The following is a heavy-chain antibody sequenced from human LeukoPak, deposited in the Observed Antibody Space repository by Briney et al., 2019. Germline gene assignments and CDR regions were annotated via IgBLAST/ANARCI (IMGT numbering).Heavy chain of an antibody. CDR2: ISSSGSTI. D-gene: IGHD3-10*02. Sequence: GGSLRLSCAASGFTFSSYEMYWVRQAPGKGLEWVSYISSSGSTIYYADSVKGRFTISRDNAKNSLYLQMNSLRAEDTAVYYCAELGITMVGGVWGKGTTVTISS. CDR1: GFTFSSYE. J-gene: IGHJ6*04. CDR3: AELGITMVGGV. V-gene: IGHV3-48*03.